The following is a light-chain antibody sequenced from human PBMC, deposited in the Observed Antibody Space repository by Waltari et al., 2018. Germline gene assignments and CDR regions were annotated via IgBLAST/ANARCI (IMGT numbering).Light chain of an antibody. CDR3: QSADSSGSYVQ. Sequence: SYELTQPPSLSVSPGQTARIACSGTDLPEENLDWFQQKPGQAPVVGIYRVTERPSGIPERFSGSRSGTAVTLTISGVQAEDEADYYCQSADSSGSYVQFGGGTKLTVL. J-gene: IGLJ3*02. V-gene: IGLV3-25*03. CDR2: RVT. CDR1: DLPEEN.